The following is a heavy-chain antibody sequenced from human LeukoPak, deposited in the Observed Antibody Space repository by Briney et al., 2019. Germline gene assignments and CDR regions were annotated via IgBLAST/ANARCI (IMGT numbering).Heavy chain of an antibody. Sequence: SETLSLTCVISGDSVSGSNGAWNWIRQSPSRGLVWLGRTYYRSKWYYAYAVSVKSRITISPNTSKNQFCLQLNSVTPEDTAVYYCAREPYYYDHTGFHPRYLDSWGQGALVSVSS. J-gene: IGHJ4*02. D-gene: IGHD3-22*01. CDR1: GDSVSGSNGA. CDR3: AREPYYYDHTGFHPRYLDS. CDR2: TYYRSKWYY. V-gene: IGHV6-1*01.